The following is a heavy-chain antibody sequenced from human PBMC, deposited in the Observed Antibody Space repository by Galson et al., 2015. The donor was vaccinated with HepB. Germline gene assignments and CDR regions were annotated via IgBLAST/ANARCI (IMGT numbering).Heavy chain of an antibody. CDR3: AREYYDDNGYRMHWYFVL. D-gene: IGHD3-22*01. CDR1: GGTLTTYV. Sequence: CKASGGTLTTYVFSWVRQAPGQGLEWMGGIIPMFGTTSYAQKFQGRLTISVDESTTTVYMELDSLKSEDTAVYYCAREYYDDNGYRMHWYFVLWGRGTLVTVSS. V-gene: IGHV1-69*01. CDR2: IIPMFGTT. J-gene: IGHJ2*01.